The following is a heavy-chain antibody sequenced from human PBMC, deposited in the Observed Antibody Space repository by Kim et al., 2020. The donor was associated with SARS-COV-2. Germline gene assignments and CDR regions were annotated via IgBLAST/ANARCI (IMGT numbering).Heavy chain of an antibody. CDR1: GFTFGDYA. J-gene: IGHJ4*02. V-gene: IGHV3-49*04. D-gene: IGHD3-10*01. CDR3: TRDGPFLWFGDEPGFDY. CDR2: IRSKAYGGTT. Sequence: GGSLRLSCTASGFTFGDYAMSWVRQAPGKGLEWVGFIRSKAYGGTTEYAASVKGRFTISRDDSKSIAYLQMNSLKTEDTAVYYCTRDGPFLWFGDEPGFDYWGQGTLVTVSS.